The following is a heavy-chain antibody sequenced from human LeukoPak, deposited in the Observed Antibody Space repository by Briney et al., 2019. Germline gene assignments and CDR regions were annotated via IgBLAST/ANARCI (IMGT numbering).Heavy chain of an antibody. V-gene: IGHV3-21*01. CDR1: GFTFSSYN. Sequence: GGSLRLSCAASGFTFSSYNMNWVRQAPGKGLEWVSSISSSTSYIYYADSVKGRFTISRDNAKNSLYLQMNSLRAEDTAVYYCARDLLGYNYHYMDVWGKGTTVTVSS. J-gene: IGHJ6*03. CDR2: ISSSTSYI. D-gene: IGHD5-12*01. CDR3: ARDLLGYNYHYMDV.